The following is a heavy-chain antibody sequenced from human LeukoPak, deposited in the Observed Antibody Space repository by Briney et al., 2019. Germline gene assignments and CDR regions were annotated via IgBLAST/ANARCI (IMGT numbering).Heavy chain of an antibody. CDR2: IYPDSGGT. J-gene: IGHJ4*02. D-gene: IGHD1-26*01. CDR3: ARGGSYYIYPFDY. Sequence: ASVKVSCKASGYTFTDHYMHWVRQAPGQGLEWMGWIYPDSGGTNYAQKFQGRVTMTRVTSISTAYMEVTRLTSDDTAVYYCARGGSYYIYPFDYWGQGTLATVSS. CDR1: GYTFTDHY. V-gene: IGHV1-2*02.